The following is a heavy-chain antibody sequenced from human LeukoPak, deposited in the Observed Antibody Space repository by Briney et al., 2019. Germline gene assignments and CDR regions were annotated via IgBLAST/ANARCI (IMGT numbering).Heavy chain of an antibody. V-gene: IGHV3-74*01. CDR3: VLDLFSSFAFDI. CDR1: GFTISRYW. CDR2: INSDGSST. Sequence: PGGSLRLSCAASGFTISRYWMHWVRQAPGKGLLWVSRINSDGSSTYYADSVKGRFTTSRDNAKNALHLQMNSLTAEDTAVYYCVLDLFSSFAFDIWGQGTMVTVSS. J-gene: IGHJ3*02. D-gene: IGHD3/OR15-3a*01.